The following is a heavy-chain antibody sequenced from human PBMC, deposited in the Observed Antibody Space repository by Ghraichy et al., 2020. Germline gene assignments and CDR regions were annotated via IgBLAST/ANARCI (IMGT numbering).Heavy chain of an antibody. CDR3: VRELSGYSSGWTY. Sequence: GGSLRLSCAASGFTFSSYWMSWVRQAPGKGLEWVANIKQDGSEKYYVDSVKGRFTISRDNAKNSLYLQMNSLRAEDTAVYYCVRELSGYSSGWTYWGQGTLVTVSS. CDR2: IKQDGSEK. CDR1: GFTFSSYW. D-gene: IGHD6-19*01. V-gene: IGHV3-7*03. J-gene: IGHJ4*02.